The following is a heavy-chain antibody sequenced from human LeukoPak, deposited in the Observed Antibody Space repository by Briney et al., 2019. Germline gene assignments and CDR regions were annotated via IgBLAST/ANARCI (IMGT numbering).Heavy chain of an antibody. D-gene: IGHD5-24*01. V-gene: IGHV4-39*01. J-gene: IGHJ4*02. Sequence: KPSETLSLTCTVSGGSISSSSYYWGWIRQPPGKGLEWIGSIYYSGSTYYNPSFKSRVTISVDTSKNQFSLKLSSVTAADTAVYYCARPGDGYRFDYWGQGTLVTVSS. CDR1: GGSISSSSYY. CDR3: ARPGDGYRFDY. CDR2: IYYSGST.